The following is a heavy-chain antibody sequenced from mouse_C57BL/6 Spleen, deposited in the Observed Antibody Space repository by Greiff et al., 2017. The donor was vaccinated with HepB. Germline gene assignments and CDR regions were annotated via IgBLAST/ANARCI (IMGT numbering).Heavy chain of an antibody. CDR1: GFTFTDYY. D-gene: IGHD1-1*01. Sequence: VKVVESGGGLVQPGGSLSLSCAASGFTFTDYYMSWVRQPPGKALEWLGFIRNKANGYTTEYSASVKGRFTISRDNSQSSLYLQMNALRAEDSATYYWARPYYYGSSPWYFDVWGTGTTVTVSS. V-gene: IGHV7-3*01. CDR2: IRNKANGYTT. J-gene: IGHJ1*03. CDR3: ARPYYYGSSPWYFDV.